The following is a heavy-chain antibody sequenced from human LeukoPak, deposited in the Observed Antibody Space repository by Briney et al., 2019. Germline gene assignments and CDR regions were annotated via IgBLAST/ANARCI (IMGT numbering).Heavy chain of an antibody. CDR1: GNTLTSYY. J-gene: IGHJ4*02. Sequence: ASVKVSCKASGNTLTSYYMNWVRQAPGKGLEWMGVINPSGGSTNYAQKFQGRVTMTRDTSTSTVYMELRSLRSEDTAVYSCARGVYNYGNFDFWGQGTLVTVSS. CDR2: INPSGGST. D-gene: IGHD5-18*01. V-gene: IGHV1-46*01. CDR3: ARGVYNYGNFDF.